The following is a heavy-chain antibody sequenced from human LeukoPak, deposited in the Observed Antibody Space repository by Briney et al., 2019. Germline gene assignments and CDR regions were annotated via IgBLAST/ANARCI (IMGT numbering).Heavy chain of an antibody. CDR3: AYYGGQAWAYYYGMDV. CDR2: IIPIFGIA. J-gene: IGHJ6*02. Sequence: SVKVSCKASGGTFSSYAISWVRQAPGQGLEWMGRIIPIFGIANYAQKFQGRVTITADKSTSTAYMELSSLRSEDTAVYYCAYYGGQAWAYYYGMDVWGQGTTVTVSS. D-gene: IGHD3-3*01. V-gene: IGHV1-69*04. CDR1: GGTFSSYA.